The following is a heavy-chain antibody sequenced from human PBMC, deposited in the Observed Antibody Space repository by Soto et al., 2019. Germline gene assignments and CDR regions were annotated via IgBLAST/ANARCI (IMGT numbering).Heavy chain of an antibody. CDR1: GYIFTDHC. D-gene: IGHD3-10*01. Sequence: GESLKISCKGSGYIFTDHCIVWVLQIAWKGLEWVGIICPGYSNIIYSPSFQGQVTISADKSINTAYLQWSSLKASDTAMYYCAGGGVRGVITLTRDYYGMEVWGQGTTVNLSS. CDR2: ICPGYSNI. J-gene: IGHJ6*01. CDR3: AGGGVRGVITLTRDYYGMEV. V-gene: IGHV5-51*01.